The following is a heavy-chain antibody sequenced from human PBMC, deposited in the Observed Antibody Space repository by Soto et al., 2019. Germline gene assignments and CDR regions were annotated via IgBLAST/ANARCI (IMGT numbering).Heavy chain of an antibody. Sequence: PGGSLRLSCAAAGFTFSSYWMSWVRQAPGKGLEWVANIKQDGSEKWYVDSVKGRFTISRDNAKNSLYLQMNSLRADDTAVYYCARGDYYDSSGPFSDAFDSWGQGTMVTVS. CDR3: ARGDYYDSSGPFSDAFDS. D-gene: IGHD3-22*01. CDR2: IKQDGSEK. J-gene: IGHJ3*02. V-gene: IGHV3-7*04. CDR1: GFTFSSYW.